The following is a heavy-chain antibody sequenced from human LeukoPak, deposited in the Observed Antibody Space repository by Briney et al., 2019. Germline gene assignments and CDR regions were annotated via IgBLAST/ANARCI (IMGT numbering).Heavy chain of an antibody. CDR3: ARLPPLGSPRDY. V-gene: IGHV4-39*01. Sequence: PSETLSLTCTVSGGSISSSSNYWGWIRQPPGKGLEWIGSIYYSGSTHYNSSLKSRVTISVDTSKNQLSLRLSSVTAADTAVYYCARLPPLGSPRDYWGQGTLVTVSS. J-gene: IGHJ4*02. CDR2: IYYSGST. CDR1: GGSISSSSNY.